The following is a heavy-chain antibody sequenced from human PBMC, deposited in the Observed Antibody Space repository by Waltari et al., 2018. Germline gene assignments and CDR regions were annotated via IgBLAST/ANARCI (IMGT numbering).Heavy chain of an antibody. CDR2: LHYTGDT. CDR3: GSSGNLGLIDF. CDR1: DGSINSFT. V-gene: IGHV4-59*01. Sequence: QVQPLESGPGLVKPSETLSLTCFVGDGSINSFTWAWMRQPPGEGLEWIGSLHYTGDTLYNASLKSRVTISLDRSKRHLSLKLQSVTAADTALYYCGSSGNLGLIDFWGQGTLVAVSS. J-gene: IGHJ4*02. D-gene: IGHD1-26*01.